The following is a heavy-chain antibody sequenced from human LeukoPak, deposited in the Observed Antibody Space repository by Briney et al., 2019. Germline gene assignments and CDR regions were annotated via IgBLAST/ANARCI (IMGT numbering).Heavy chain of an antibody. CDR1: GGSISSSSDY. V-gene: IGHV4-31*03. Sequence: SETLSLTCTVSGGSISSSSDYWIWIRQPPGKGLEWIGYIYYSGGTYYHPSLKSRVTMSVDTSENQFSLKLSSVTAADTAVYYCATTVGSYFDYWSQGTLVTVSS. CDR2: IYYSGGT. CDR3: ATTVGSYFDY. J-gene: IGHJ4*02. D-gene: IGHD4-17*01.